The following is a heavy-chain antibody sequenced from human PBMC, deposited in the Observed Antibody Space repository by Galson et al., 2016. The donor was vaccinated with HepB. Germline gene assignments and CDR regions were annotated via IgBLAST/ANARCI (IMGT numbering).Heavy chain of an antibody. CDR1: GFIFSVYN. V-gene: IGHV3-48*02. Sequence: SLRLSCAASGFIFSVYNMNWARQAPGKGLEWIAWITRSSDTLYYADSVKGRFTISRDNAKNSLYLETNSLRDEDTAVYYCARDDYFRLGYWGQGTLVTVSS. D-gene: IGHD3-16*01. CDR3: ARDDYFRLGY. CDR2: ITRSSDTL. J-gene: IGHJ4*02.